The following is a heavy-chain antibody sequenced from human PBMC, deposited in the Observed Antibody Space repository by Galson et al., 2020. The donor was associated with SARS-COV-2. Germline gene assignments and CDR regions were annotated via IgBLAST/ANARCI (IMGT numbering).Heavy chain of an antibody. CDR1: GGTFSSYA. CDR3: ATLGPYSSSWAY. V-gene: IGHV1-69*13. D-gene: IGHD6-13*01. Sequence: SVKVSCKASGGTFSSYAINWVRQAPGQGLEWMGGIIPIFGTANYAQKFQGRVTITADESTSTAYMELSSLKFDDTAVFYCATLGPYSSSWAYWGQGTLVTVSS. CDR2: IIPIFGTA. J-gene: IGHJ4*02.